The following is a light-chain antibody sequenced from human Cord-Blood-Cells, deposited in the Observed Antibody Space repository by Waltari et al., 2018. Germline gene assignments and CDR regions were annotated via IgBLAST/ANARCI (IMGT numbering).Light chain of an antibody. CDR3: CSYAGSKV. CDR1: SSDVGSYNL. CDR2: EVS. V-gene: IGLV2-23*02. J-gene: IGLJ1*01. Sequence: QSALTQPASVSGSPGQSITISCPGPSSDVGSYNLVSWYQQHPGKAPKLMIYEVSKRPSGVSNRFSGSKSGNTASLTISGLQAEDEADYYCCSYAGSKVFGTGTKVTVL.